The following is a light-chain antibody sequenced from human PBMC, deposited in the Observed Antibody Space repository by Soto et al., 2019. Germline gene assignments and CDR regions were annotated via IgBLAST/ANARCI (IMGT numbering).Light chain of an antibody. CDR3: QQHYNPLT. CDR1: QSVFFVSNNNNY. CDR2: AAS. J-gene: IGKJ1*01. Sequence: IVMTQSPYSLAGYLRERATTNCKSSQSVFFVSNNNNYLAWYQQHPGQPPNLIIYAASTRKSGVPDRFSGSGSGTDFLLTISSLQAEDVAVYYCQQHYNPLTFGQGTKVDIK. V-gene: IGKV4-1*01.